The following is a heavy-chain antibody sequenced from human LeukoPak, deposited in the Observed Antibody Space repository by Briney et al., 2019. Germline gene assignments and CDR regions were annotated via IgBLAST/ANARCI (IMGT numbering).Heavy chain of an antibody. V-gene: IGHV3-21*01. CDR1: GFTFSIYS. D-gene: IGHD5-12*01. CDR2: ISGSSSYI. Sequence: GGSLRLSCAVSGFTFSIYSMNWVRQAPGKWLEWVSSISGSSSYIYYADSVKGRFTISRDNAKNSLYLQMNSLRAEDTAVYYCARTKGYSGYDPFDYWGQGTLVTVSS. CDR3: ARTKGYSGYDPFDY. J-gene: IGHJ4*02.